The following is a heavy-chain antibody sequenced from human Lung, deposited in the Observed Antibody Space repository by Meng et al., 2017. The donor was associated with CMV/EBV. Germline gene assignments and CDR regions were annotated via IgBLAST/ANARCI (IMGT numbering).Heavy chain of an antibody. V-gene: IGHV3-11*01. J-gene: IGHJ4*02. CDR1: FADYY. CDR2: ISNTGRTI. CDR3: ARDPAELGYYVGSGYFDL. D-gene: IGHD3-10*02. Sequence: FADYYMSWVRRAPGKGLEWISFISNTGRTIYDSDSVKGRFTISRDNAKNSLYLQMDNLKIEDTALYYCARDPAELGYYVGSGYFDLWGPGTLVTVSS.